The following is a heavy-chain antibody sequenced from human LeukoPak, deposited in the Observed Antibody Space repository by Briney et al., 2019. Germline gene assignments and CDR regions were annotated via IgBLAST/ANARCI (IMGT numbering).Heavy chain of an antibody. J-gene: IGHJ4*02. Sequence: GGSLRLSCAASGFSFRIYAMSWVRQAPGKGLEYVSAITGDGVTTYYANSVKGRFTISRDNSKNTLYLQMGSLRAEDTAVYYCARRAFGGSDYWGQGTLVTVSS. D-gene: IGHD3-16*01. CDR1: GFSFRIYA. V-gene: IGHV3-64*01. CDR2: ITGDGVTT. CDR3: ARRAFGGSDY.